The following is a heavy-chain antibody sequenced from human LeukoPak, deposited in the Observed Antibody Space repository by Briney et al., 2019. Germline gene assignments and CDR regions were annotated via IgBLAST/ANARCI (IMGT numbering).Heavy chain of an antibody. CDR1: GGSISSGSYY. Sequence: SQTLSLTCTVSGGSISSGSYYWSWIRQPAGKGLEWIGRIYTSGSTNYNPSLKSRVTISVDTSKNQFSLKLSSVTAADTAVYYCAKTLPPQYQLLRWGQGTLVTVSS. V-gene: IGHV4-61*02. J-gene: IGHJ4*02. CDR2: IYTSGST. D-gene: IGHD2-2*01. CDR3: AKTLPPQYQLLR.